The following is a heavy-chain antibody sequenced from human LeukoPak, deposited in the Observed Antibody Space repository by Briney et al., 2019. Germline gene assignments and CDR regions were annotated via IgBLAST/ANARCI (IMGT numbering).Heavy chain of an antibody. CDR2: IYYSGST. Sequence: SETLSLTCTVSGGSISSDGYYWSWIPQHPGKGLEGIGYIYYSGSTYYNPSLKSRVTISVDTSKNQISLKLSSVTAADTAVYYCARRGGSSGWYASYFDYWGQGTLVTVSS. CDR1: GGSISSDGYY. D-gene: IGHD6-19*01. V-gene: IGHV4-31*03. CDR3: ARRGGSSGWYASYFDY. J-gene: IGHJ4*02.